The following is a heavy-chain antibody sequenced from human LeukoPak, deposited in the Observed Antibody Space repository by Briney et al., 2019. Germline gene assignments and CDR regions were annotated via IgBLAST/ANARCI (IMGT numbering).Heavy chain of an antibody. J-gene: IGHJ4*02. D-gene: IGHD3-22*01. CDR3: ARGNWGKTYYDSSGPRFDY. Sequence: SETLSLTCAVSGGSVSSGSYYWSWIRQPPGKGLEWIGYTYYSGSTNYNPSLKSRVTISVDTSKNQFSLKLGSVTAADTAVYYCARGNWGKTYYDSSGPRFDYWGQGTLVTVSS. V-gene: IGHV4-61*01. CDR2: TYYSGST. CDR1: GGSVSSGSYY.